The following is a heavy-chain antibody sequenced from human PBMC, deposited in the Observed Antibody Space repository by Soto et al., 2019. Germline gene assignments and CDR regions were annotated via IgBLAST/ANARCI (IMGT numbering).Heavy chain of an antibody. CDR2: IYYSGFT. CDR1: GGSISSSY. CDR3: SRLVPYYDTVTCLQMYGFDI. J-gene: IGHJ3*02. V-gene: IGHV4-59*01. Sequence: QVQLQESGPGLVKPSETLSLTCTVSGGSISSSYWSWIRQYPGKELEWIGYIYYSGFTNYNTSLKIRVTISVDTSKIQFSLKLRSVNAEDTAVNYCSRLVPYYDTVTCLQMYGFDIWGQGATVTVSP. D-gene: IGHD3-9*01.